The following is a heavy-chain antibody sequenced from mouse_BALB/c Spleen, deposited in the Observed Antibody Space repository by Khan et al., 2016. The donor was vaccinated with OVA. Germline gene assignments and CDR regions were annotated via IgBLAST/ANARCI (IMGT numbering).Heavy chain of an antibody. V-gene: IGHV1-4*01. J-gene: IGHJ3*01. CDR3: AREGAYYRSDGWFSY. CDR2: INPSNGYT. Sequence: VQLQESGAELARPGASVKMSCKASGYTFTTYTMHWVKQRPGQGLEWIGYINPSNGYTNYNQKFKEKSTLTADKSSSTAYMQLSSLTSNYSAVYYCAREGAYYRSDGWFSYWGQGTLVPVSA. D-gene: IGHD2-14*01. CDR1: GYTFTTYT.